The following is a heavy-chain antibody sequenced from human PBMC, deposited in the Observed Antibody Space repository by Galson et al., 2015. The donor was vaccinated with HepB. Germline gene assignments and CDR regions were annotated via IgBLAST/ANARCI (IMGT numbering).Heavy chain of an antibody. CDR2: MNTNTGKP. CDR1: GYTFTDYV. J-gene: IGHJ6*03. D-gene: IGHD3-3*01. CDR3: ARSPLRFLDWLPYYDYYYMDV. V-gene: IGHV7-4-1*02. Sequence: SVKVSCKASGYTFTDYVVNWVRQAPGQGLEWMGWMNTNTGKPTYAPGFAGRFVFSLDTSVTTAYLQISSLETDDTAVYYCARSPLRFLDWLPYYDYYYMDVRGEGTTVTVS.